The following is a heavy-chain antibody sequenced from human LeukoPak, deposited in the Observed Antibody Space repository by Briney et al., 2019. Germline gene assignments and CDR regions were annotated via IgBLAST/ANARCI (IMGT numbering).Heavy chain of an antibody. CDR3: ARDRFGYSGYVDAFDI. CDR1: GYTFTSYG. J-gene: IGHJ3*02. Sequence: ASVKVSCKASGYTFTSYGISWVRQAPGQGLEWMGWISAYNGNTTYAQKLLGRVTMTTDTSTSTAYMELRSLRSDDTAVYYCARDRFGYSGYVDAFDIWGQGTMVTVSS. CDR2: ISAYNGNT. V-gene: IGHV1-18*01. D-gene: IGHD5-12*01.